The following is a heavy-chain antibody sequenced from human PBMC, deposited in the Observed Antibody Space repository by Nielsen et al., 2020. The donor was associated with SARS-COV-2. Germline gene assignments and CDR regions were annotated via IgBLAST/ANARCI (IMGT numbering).Heavy chain of an antibody. D-gene: IGHD6-19*01. V-gene: IGHV3-74*01. Sequence: GESLKISCEASGCTFSSYWMQWGRQAPGKGLVGVSRIDSGGNSTSNADSVKGRFTISRDNAKNTLYLQMTSLRAEDTAVYYCARDQGIAVAGTGDGYWCQGTLVTVSS. CDR1: GCTFSSYW. J-gene: IGHJ4*02. CDR2: IDSGGNST. CDR3: ARDQGIAVAGTGDGY.